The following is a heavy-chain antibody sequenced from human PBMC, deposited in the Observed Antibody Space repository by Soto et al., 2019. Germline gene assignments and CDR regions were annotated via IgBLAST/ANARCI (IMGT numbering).Heavy chain of an antibody. V-gene: IGHV4-31*03. CDR1: GGSISSGGYY. CDR2: IYYSGST. J-gene: IGHJ6*02. Sequence: SETLSLTCTVSGGSISSGGYYWSWIRQHPGKGLEWIGYIYYSGSTYYNPSLKGRFTISVDTSKNRFSLKLSSVTAADTAVYYCARVEGVVPAAMGLDVWGQGTTVTVSS. D-gene: IGHD2-2*01. CDR3: ARVEGVVPAAMGLDV.